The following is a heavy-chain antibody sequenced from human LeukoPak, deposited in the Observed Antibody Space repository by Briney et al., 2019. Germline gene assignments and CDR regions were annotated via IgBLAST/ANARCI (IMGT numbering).Heavy chain of an antibody. J-gene: IGHJ5*02. D-gene: IGHD1-26*01. CDR3: TRKLVPP. Sequence: GGSLRLSCAASGFTFCTSWMDWVRQAPGRGREWVANINQDGSEKYYVDSVKGRFTVSRDNAKKSLYLQMNSLRAGDTAMYDCTRKLVPPWGQGTLVTVSS. V-gene: IGHV3-7*01. CDR2: INQDGSEK. CDR1: GFTFCTSW.